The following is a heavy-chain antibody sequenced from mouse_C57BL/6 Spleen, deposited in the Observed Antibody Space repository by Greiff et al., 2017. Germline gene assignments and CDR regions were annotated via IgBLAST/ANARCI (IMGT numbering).Heavy chain of an antibody. Sequence: QVQLQQPGAELVRPGSSVKLSCKASGYTFTSYWMHWVKQRPIQGLEWIGNIDPSDSETHYNQKFKDKATLTVDKSSSTAYMQLSSLTSEDSAVYYCARQLGEGYFDVWGTGTTVTVSS. J-gene: IGHJ1*03. CDR1: GYTFTSYW. CDR2: IDPSDSET. CDR3: ARQLGEGYFDV. D-gene: IGHD4-1*02. V-gene: IGHV1-52*01.